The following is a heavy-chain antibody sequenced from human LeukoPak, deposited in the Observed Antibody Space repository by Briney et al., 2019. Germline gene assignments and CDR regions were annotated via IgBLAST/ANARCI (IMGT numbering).Heavy chain of an antibody. CDR3: ARDERYSSSWYGGY. J-gene: IGHJ4*02. CDR1: GYTFTSYG. Sequence: ASVKVSCKASGYTFTSYGISWVRQAPVQGLEWMGWISAYNGNTNYAQKLQGRVTMTTDTSTSTAYMELRSLRSDDTAVYYCARDERYSSSWYGGYWGQGTLVTVSS. D-gene: IGHD6-13*01. V-gene: IGHV1-18*01. CDR2: ISAYNGNT.